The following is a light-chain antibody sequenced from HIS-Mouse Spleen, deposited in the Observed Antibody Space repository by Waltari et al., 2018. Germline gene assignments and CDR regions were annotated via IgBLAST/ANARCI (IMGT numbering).Light chain of an antibody. V-gene: IGLV2-8*01. CDR1: SSDVGGYNY. CDR2: EVI. CDR3: SSYAGSNNLV. Sequence: QSALTQPPSASGSPGQSVTIPCLRTSSDVGGYNYVSRCHQHPGKAAQLMLYEVIKRPSGVPGRFSGSKSGNTASLTVSGLQAEDEADYYCSSYAGSNNLVFCGGTKLTVL. J-gene: IGLJ2*01.